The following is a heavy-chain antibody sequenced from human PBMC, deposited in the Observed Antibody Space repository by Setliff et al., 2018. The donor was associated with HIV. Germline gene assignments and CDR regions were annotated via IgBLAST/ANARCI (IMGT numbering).Heavy chain of an antibody. CDR1: GGSISSYY. V-gene: IGHV4-59*01. J-gene: IGHJ6*03. CDR3: ARDLYGEYYMDV. Sequence: SETLSLTCTVSGGSISSYYWSWIRQPPGKGLEWIGYIYYRGSTNYNPSLKSRVTISVDTSKNQFSLKLSSVTAADTAVYYCARDLYGEYYMDVWGKGTTVT. D-gene: IGHD4-17*01. CDR2: IYYRGST.